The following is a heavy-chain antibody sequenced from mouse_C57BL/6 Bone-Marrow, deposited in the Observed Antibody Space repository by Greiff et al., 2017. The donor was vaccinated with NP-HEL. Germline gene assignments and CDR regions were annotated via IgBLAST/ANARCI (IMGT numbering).Heavy chain of an antibody. J-gene: IGHJ2*01. Sequence: EVMLVESGGGLVKPGGSLKLSCAASGFTFSDYGMHWVRQAPEKGLEWVAYISSGSSTIYYADTVKGRFTISRDNAKNTLFLQMTSLRSEDTAMYYCARPYGNYVLYYFDDWGKGTTLTVSS. D-gene: IGHD2-1*01. CDR2: ISSGSSTI. CDR3: ARPYGNYVLYYFDD. V-gene: IGHV5-17*01. CDR1: GFTFSDYG.